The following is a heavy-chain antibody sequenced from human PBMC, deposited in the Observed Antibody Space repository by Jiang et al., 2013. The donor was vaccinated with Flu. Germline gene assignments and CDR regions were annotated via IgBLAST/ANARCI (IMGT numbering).Heavy chain of an antibody. V-gene: IGHV4-59*01. D-gene: IGHD5-24*01. Sequence: PGLVKPSETLSLTCTVSGGSISGYYWSWIRQPPGKRLEWIGYIYYDGSTNYNPSLKSRFTISVDTSKNQFSLRLSSVTAADTAIYYCAREGGRDGYRNRPFDYWGQGTLVTVSS. CDR3: AREGGRDGYRNRPFDY. CDR2: IYYDGST. J-gene: IGHJ4*02. CDR1: GGSISGYY.